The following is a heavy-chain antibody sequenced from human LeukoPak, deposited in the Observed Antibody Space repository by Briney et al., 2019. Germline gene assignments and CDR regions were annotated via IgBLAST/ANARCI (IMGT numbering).Heavy chain of an antibody. D-gene: IGHD6-6*01. V-gene: IGHV1-18*01. CDR3: ARVRLGRYRSSSEWFDP. Sequence: GASVKVSCKASGYTFTSYGISWVRQAPGQGLDGMGWISAYNGNTNYAQKLQGRVTMTTDTSTSTAYMELRSLRSDDTAVYYCARVRLGRYRSSSEWFDPWGQGTLVTVSS. CDR2: ISAYNGNT. J-gene: IGHJ5*02. CDR1: GYTFTSYG.